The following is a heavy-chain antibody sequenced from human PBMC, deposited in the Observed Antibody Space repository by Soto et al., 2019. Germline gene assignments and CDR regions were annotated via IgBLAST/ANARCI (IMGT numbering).Heavy chain of an antibody. V-gene: IGHV1-3*01. CDR3: ARDHQWQWFDP. CDR2: INAGNGNT. J-gene: IGHJ5*02. Sequence: GASVKVSCKASGYTFTSYAMHWVRQAPGQRLEWMGWINAGNGNTKYSQKLQGRVTMTTDTSTSTAYMELRSLRSDDTAVYYCARDHQWQWFDPWGQGTLVTVSS. D-gene: IGHD6-19*01. CDR1: GYTFTSYA.